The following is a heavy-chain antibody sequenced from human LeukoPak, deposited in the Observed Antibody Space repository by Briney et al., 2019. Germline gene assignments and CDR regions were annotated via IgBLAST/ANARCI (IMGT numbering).Heavy chain of an antibody. CDR1: GFRVSGNS. Sequence: GGSLRLACAASGFRVSGNSMSWVRQAPGKGLEWVSFISSGGRSDYADSVKGRFTISRDNSKNTLLLEMISLRAEDTAVYYCARGYNFDSETVPAGFDIWGQGTMVTVSS. CDR2: ISSGGRS. D-gene: IGHD1-20*01. V-gene: IGHV3-53*01. CDR3: ARGYNFDSETVPAGFDI. J-gene: IGHJ3*02.